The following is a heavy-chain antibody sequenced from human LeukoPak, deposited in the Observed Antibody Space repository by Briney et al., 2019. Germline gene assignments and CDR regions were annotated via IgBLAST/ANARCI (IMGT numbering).Heavy chain of an antibody. J-gene: IGHJ3*02. D-gene: IGHD3-10*02. CDR2: IYYSGST. V-gene: IGHV4-59*12. CDR1: GGSLSNYY. CDR3: ARNVLWLDI. Sequence: SETLSLTCTVSGGSLSNYYWSWIRQPPGQGLEWIGYIYYSGSTNYNPSLKSRVTISVDTSKNQFSLKLSSVTAADTAVYYCARNVLWLDIWGQGTMVTVSS.